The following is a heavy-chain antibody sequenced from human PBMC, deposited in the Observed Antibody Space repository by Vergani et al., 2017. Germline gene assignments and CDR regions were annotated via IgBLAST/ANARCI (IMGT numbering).Heavy chain of an antibody. V-gene: IGHV3-21*01. D-gene: IGHD5-24*01. CDR3: ARAYLEMATIFAVYYFDY. CDR2: ISSSSSYI. Sequence: EVQLLESGGGLVQPGGSLRLSCAASGFTFSSYSMNWVRQAPGKGLEWVSSISSSSSYIYYADSVKGRFTISRDNAKNSLYLQMNSLRAEDTAVYYCARAYLEMATIFAVYYFDYWGQGTLVTVSS. J-gene: IGHJ4*02. CDR1: GFTFSSYS.